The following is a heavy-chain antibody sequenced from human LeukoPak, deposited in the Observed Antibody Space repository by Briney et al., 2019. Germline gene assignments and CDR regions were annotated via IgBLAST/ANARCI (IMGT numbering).Heavy chain of an antibody. CDR1: GYTVSSNY. V-gene: IGHV3-53*01. J-gene: IGHJ6*03. CDR2: IYSGGST. Sequence: GGSLRLSCAASGYTVSSNYMSWVRQAPGKGLEWVSVIYSGGSTYYADSVKGRFTISRDNSKNTLYLQMNSLRAEDTAVYYCARVHYYYYMDVWGKGTTVTVSS. CDR3: ARVHYYYYMDV.